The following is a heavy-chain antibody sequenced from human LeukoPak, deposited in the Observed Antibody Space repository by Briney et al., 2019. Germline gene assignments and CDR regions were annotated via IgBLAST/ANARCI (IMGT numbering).Heavy chain of an antibody. J-gene: IGHJ4*02. D-gene: IGHD3-22*01. V-gene: IGHV1-18*04. Sequence: ASVKVSCKASGYTFTGYYMHWVRQAPGQGLEWMGWINPNSGNTNYAQKLQGRVTMTTDTSTSTAYMELRSLRSDDTAVYYCARDLIPDYYDSSGRTPFFDYWGQGTLVTVSS. CDR3: ARDLIPDYYDSSGRTPFFDY. CDR2: INPNSGNT. CDR1: GYTFTGYY.